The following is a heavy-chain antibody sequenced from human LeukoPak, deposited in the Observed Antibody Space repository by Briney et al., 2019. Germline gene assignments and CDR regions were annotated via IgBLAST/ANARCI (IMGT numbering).Heavy chain of an antibody. Sequence: PGGSLRLSCAASGFTFSSYAMSWVRQAPGKGLEWVSAISGSGGSTYYADSVKGRFTISRDNSKNTLYLQMNSLRAEDTAVYYCATPLYASSWYAMGFDYWGQGTLVTVSS. J-gene: IGHJ4*02. V-gene: IGHV3-23*01. CDR2: ISGSGGST. D-gene: IGHD6-13*01. CDR3: ATPLYASSWYAMGFDY. CDR1: GFTFSSYA.